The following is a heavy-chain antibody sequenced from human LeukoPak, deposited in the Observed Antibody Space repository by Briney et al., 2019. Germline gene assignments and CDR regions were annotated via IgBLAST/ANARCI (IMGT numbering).Heavy chain of an antibody. D-gene: IGHD2-2*01. CDR1: GFTFSSYS. CDR2: ISSSSSYI. CDR3: ARGCSSTSCKYGMDV. Sequence: GGSLRLSCAASGFTFSSYSMNWVRQAPGKGLEWVSSISSSSSYIYYADSVKGRFTISRDNAKNSLYLQMNSLRAEDTAVYYCARGCSSTSCKYGMDVWGRGTTVTVSS. V-gene: IGHV3-21*01. J-gene: IGHJ6*02.